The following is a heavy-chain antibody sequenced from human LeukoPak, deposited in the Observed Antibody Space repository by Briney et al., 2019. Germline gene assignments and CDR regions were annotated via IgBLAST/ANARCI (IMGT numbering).Heavy chain of an antibody. Sequence: GGSLRLSCAASGFTFSSYSMNGVRQAPGKGLEWVSSISSSSSYIYYADSVKGRFTISRDNAENSLYLQMNSLRAEDTAVYYCARDLIAAHAIWGQGTLVTVSS. CDR2: ISSSSSYI. V-gene: IGHV3-21*01. J-gene: IGHJ4*02. CDR3: ARDLIAAHAI. D-gene: IGHD6-25*01. CDR1: GFTFSSYS.